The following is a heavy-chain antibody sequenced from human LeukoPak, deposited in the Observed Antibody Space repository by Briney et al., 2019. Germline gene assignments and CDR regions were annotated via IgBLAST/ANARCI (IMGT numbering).Heavy chain of an antibody. CDR2: IYYSGST. Sequence: SETLSLTCTVSGGSISSYYWSWIRQPPGKGLEWIGYIYYSGSTNYNPSLRSRVTTSVDTSKNQFSLKLSSVTAADTAVYYCARQRSDYYGMDVWGQGTTVTVSS. CDR1: GGSISSYY. J-gene: IGHJ6*02. D-gene: IGHD3-3*01. CDR3: ARQRSDYYGMDV. V-gene: IGHV4-59*08.